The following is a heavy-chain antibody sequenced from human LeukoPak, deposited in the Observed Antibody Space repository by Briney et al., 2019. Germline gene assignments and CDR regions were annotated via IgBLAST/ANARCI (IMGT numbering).Heavy chain of an antibody. Sequence: SETLSLTCTVSGYSISSGYYWGWIRQPPGKGLEWIGSIYHSGSTYYNPSPKSRVTISVDTSKNQFSLKLSSVTAADTAVYYCARQSGTGGSGYDVFIWGQGTLVTVSS. V-gene: IGHV4-38-2*02. CDR3: ARQSGTGGSGYDVFI. D-gene: IGHD5-12*01. J-gene: IGHJ4*02. CDR2: IYHSGST. CDR1: GYSISSGYY.